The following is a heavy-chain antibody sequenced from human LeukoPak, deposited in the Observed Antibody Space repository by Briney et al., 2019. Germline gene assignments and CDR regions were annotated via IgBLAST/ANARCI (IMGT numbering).Heavy chain of an antibody. CDR3: ARDEEMATTRGDY. Sequence: ASVKVSCKASGYTFTSYGISWVRQAPGQGLEWMGWISAYNGNTNYAQKLQGRVTMTTDTSTSTAYTELRSLRSDDTAVYYCARDEEMATTRGDYWGQGTLVTVSS. V-gene: IGHV1-18*01. J-gene: IGHJ4*02. D-gene: IGHD5-24*01. CDR1: GYTFTSYG. CDR2: ISAYNGNT.